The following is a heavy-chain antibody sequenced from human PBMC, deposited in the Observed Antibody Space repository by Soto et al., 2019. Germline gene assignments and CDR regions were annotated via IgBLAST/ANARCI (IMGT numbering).Heavy chain of an antibody. CDR2: IYPGDSDT. CDR1: GYSFTSYC. Sequence: GESLKISCKGSGYSFTSYCIGWVRQMPGKGLEWMGIIYPGDSDTRYSPSFQGQVTISADKSISTAYLQWSSLKASDTAMYYCARLRWIQLWLRYYYYGMDVWGQGTTVTVSS. D-gene: IGHD5-18*01. J-gene: IGHJ6*02. CDR3: ARLRWIQLWLRYYYYGMDV. V-gene: IGHV5-51*01.